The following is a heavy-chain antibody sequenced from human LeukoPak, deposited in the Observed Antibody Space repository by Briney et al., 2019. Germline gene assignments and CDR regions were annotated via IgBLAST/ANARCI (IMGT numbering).Heavy chain of an antibody. J-gene: IGHJ3*02. CDR3: ARFLEWLGPDPAFDI. CDR2: INTNTGNP. V-gene: IGHV7-4-1*02. CDR1: GYTFTSYA. D-gene: IGHD3-3*01. Sequence: ASVKVSSKASGYTFTSYAMNWVRQAPGQGLEWMGWINTNTGNPTYAQGFTGRFVFSLDTSVSTAYLQISSLKAGDTAVYYCARFLEWLGPDPAFDIWGQGTMVTVSS.